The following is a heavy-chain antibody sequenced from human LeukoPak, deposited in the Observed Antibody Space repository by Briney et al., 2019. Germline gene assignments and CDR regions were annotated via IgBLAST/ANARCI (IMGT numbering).Heavy chain of an antibody. D-gene: IGHD4-23*01. J-gene: IGHJ4*02. CDR3: ARRAGGYSHPYDY. CDR2: IYSGGAT. Sequence: GGSLRLSCAVSGFTVSGNYMSWVRQAPGKGLEWVSLIYSGGATYYADSVKGRFTISRDNSKNTLYLQMNSLRAEDTAVYYCARRAGGYSHPYDYWGQGILVTVSS. V-gene: IGHV3-53*01. CDR1: GFTVSGNY.